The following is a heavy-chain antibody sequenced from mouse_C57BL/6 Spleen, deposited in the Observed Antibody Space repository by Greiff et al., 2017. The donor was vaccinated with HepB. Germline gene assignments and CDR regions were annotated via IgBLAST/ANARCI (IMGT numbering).Heavy chain of an antibody. CDR3: ARKATVVAKPFAY. CDR1: GYTFTSYD. V-gene: IGHV1-85*01. D-gene: IGHD1-1*01. Sequence: VQLQQSGPELVKPGASVKLSCKASGYTFTSYDINWVKQRPGQGLEWIGWIYPRDGSTKYNEKFKGKATLTVDTSSSTAYMELHSLTSEDSAVYFCARKATVVAKPFAYWGQGTLVTVSA. J-gene: IGHJ3*01. CDR2: IYPRDGST.